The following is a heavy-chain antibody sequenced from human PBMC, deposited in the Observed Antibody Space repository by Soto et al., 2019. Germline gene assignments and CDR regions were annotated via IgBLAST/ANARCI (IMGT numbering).Heavy chain of an antibody. V-gene: IGHV1-2*02. CDR3: AKDANIVVVAGATGGMDV. CDR1: GYTFTDYY. Sequence: ASVKVSCKASGYTFTDYYMHWVRQAPGQGLEWMGCINPNSGGTNYAQKFQGRVTMTRVTSISTAYMELSSLRSDDTALYYCAKDANIVVVAGATGGMDVWGQGTTVTVSS. D-gene: IGHD2-2*01. J-gene: IGHJ6*02. CDR2: INPNSGGT.